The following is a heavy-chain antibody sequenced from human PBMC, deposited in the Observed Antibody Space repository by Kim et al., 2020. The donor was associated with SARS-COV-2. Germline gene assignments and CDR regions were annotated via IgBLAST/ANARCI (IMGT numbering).Heavy chain of an antibody. CDR3: ASSGYSRGYFDY. Sequence: NYAQKFQDRVTITRDRSMSTAYMELSSLRSEDTAMYYCASSGYSRGYFDYWGQGTLVTVSS. V-gene: IGHV1-45*02. J-gene: IGHJ4*02. D-gene: IGHD6-13*01.